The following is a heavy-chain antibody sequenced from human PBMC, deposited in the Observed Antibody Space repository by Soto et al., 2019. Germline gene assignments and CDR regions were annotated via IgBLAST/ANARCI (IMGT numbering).Heavy chain of an antibody. CDR2: IWYDGSNK. Sequence: HPGGSLRRSCAASGFTFSSYGMHWVRQAPGKGLEWVAVIWYDGSNKYYADSVKGRFTISRDNSKNKLYLQMNSLRAEDTAVYYCAISVDGYKDYYYGMDVWGQGTTVTVSS. CDR3: AISVDGYKDYYYGMDV. D-gene: IGHD5-12*01. V-gene: IGHV3-33*01. J-gene: IGHJ6*02. CDR1: GFTFSSYG.